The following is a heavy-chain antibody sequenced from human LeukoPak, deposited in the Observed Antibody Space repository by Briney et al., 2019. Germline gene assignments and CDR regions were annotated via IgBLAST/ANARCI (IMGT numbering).Heavy chain of an antibody. CDR3: ANTMVRGVISRTYFDY. CDR1: GGSISSGSYY. D-gene: IGHD3-10*01. V-gene: IGHV4-61*02. Sequence: PSETLSLTCTVSGGSISSGSYYWSWIRQPAGKGLEWIGRIYTSGSTNYNPSLKSRVTISVDTSKNQFSLKLSSVTAADTAVYHCANTMVRGVISRTYFDYWGQGTLVTVSS. J-gene: IGHJ4*02. CDR2: IYTSGST.